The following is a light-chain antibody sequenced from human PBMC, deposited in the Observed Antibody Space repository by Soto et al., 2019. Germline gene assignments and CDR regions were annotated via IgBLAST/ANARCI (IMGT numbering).Light chain of an antibody. J-gene: IGKJ1*01. CDR1: QYISSY. Sequence: DIQMTQSPSSLSASVGDRVTITCRASQYISSYLNWYQHKPGKAPKLLIYAASSLQSGVPSRFSGSGSGTDFTLTIGSLQPEDFATYYCQQTYTTLTWTFGQGTKVEIK. CDR3: QQTYTTLTWT. V-gene: IGKV1-39*01. CDR2: AAS.